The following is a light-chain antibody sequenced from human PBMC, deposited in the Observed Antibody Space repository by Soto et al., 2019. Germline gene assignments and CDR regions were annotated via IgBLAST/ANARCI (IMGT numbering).Light chain of an antibody. CDR1: QSVRSSY. J-gene: IGKJ5*01. Sequence: EIVLTQSPGTLSLSPGERATLSCRASQSVRSSYLAWYQQKPGQAPRLLMYGASSRATGIPDRFSGSGSGTAFTLTISRLEPEDFALYSCQQYGSSPTFGQGTRLEIK. CDR2: GAS. CDR3: QQYGSSPT. V-gene: IGKV3-20*01.